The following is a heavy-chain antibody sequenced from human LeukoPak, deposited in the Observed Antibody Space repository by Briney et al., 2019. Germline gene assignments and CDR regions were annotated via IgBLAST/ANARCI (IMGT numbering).Heavy chain of an antibody. CDR1: GFTFSSYA. CDR2: ISSSGGST. Sequence: GGSLRLSCAASGFTFSSYAMSWVRQAPGKGLEWVSGISSSGGSTYYADSVKGRFTISRDNSKNTMYLQMNSLRAEDTAVYYCASPYSGYVASDYWGQGTLVTVSS. J-gene: IGHJ4*02. D-gene: IGHD5-12*01. CDR3: ASPYSGYVASDY. V-gene: IGHV3-23*01.